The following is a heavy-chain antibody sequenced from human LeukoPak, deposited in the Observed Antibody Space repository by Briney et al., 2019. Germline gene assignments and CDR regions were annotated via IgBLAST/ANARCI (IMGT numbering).Heavy chain of an antibody. CDR2: ISSSSDYI. CDR1: GFTFSRNS. J-gene: IGHJ4*02. V-gene: IGHV3-21*01. CDR3: ARARDCSSTSCYGVGGW. Sequence: GGSLRLSCAASGFTFSRNSMNWVRQAPGKGLEWVSSISSSSDYIYYADSVKGRFTISRDNAKNSLYLQMNSLRAEDTALYYCARARDCSSTSCYGVGGWWGQGTLVTVSS. D-gene: IGHD2-2*01.